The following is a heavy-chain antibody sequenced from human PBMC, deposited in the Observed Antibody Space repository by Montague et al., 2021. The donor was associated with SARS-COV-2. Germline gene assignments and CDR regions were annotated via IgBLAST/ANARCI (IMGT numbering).Heavy chain of an antibody. V-gene: IGHV4-34*12. J-gene: IGHJ4*02. D-gene: IGHD3-22*01. Sequence: SETLSLTCAVYGGSFNDYYWSWIRQPPVKGLVWIGQLIHSGSTNYNPSLKSRVTISVDTSKNQFSLKLRSMTAADTAVYYCARDRVGITRILVVIGYSYYFDDWGQGTLVTVSS. CDR2: LIHSGST. CDR3: ARDRVGITRILVVIGYSYYFDD. CDR1: GGSFNDYY.